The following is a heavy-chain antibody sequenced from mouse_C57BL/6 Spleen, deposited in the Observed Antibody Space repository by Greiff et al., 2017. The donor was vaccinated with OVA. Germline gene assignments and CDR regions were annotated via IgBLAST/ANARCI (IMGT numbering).Heavy chain of an antibody. Sequence: VQLQQPGAELVKPGASVKLSCKASGYTFTSYCMHWVKQRPGQGLEWIGMIHPNSGSTNYNEKFKSKATLTVDKSSSTAYMQLSSLTSEDSAVYYCAKDYYGSYAMDYWGQGTSVTVSS. CDR2: IHPNSGST. CDR1: GYTFTSYC. J-gene: IGHJ4*01. V-gene: IGHV1-64*01. D-gene: IGHD1-1*01. CDR3: AKDYYGSYAMDY.